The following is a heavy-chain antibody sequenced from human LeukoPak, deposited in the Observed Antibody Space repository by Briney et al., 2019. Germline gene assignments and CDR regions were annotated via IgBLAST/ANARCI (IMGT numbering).Heavy chain of an antibody. CDR2: IYPGDSDT. Sequence: GESLKISCKGSEYTFTNYWIGWVRQMPGKALEWMGIIYPGDSDTRYSPSFQGQVTISADKSFSTAYLQWNSLQASDTAMYYCARHRPCSGGSCYSDYWGQGTLVTVSS. CDR1: EYTFTNYW. CDR3: ARHRPCSGGSCYSDY. D-gene: IGHD2-15*01. J-gene: IGHJ4*02. V-gene: IGHV5-51*01.